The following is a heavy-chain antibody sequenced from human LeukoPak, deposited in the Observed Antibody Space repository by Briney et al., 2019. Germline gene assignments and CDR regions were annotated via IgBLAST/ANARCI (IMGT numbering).Heavy chain of an antibody. D-gene: IGHD1-1*01. Sequence: PSETLSFTCTVSGGSISSYYWTWIRQPPGKGLEWIGHIFYSGGSNYNPSLKSRVTISVDTSKNQFSLKVSSVTAADTAVYYCAREGTAGTNLNWFDSWGQGTLVTVSS. V-gene: IGHV4-59*01. J-gene: IGHJ5*01. CDR1: GGSISSYY. CDR2: IFYSGGS. CDR3: AREGTAGTNLNWFDS.